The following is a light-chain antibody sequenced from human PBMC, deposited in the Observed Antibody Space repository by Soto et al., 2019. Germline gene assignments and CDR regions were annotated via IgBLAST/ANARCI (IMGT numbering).Light chain of an antibody. Sequence: QSALTQPPSASGSPGQSVAISCTGTSSDVGGYNYVSWYQQHPGKAPKLMIYEVNKRPSGVPDRFSGSKSGNTASLTVSGLQAEDEAYYYCSSYAGSSNVFGTETKVTVL. CDR1: SSDVGGYNY. CDR3: SSYAGSSNV. V-gene: IGLV2-8*01. J-gene: IGLJ1*01. CDR2: EVN.